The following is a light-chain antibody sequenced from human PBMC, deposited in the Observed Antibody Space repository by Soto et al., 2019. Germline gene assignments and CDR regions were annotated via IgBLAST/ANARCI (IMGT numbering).Light chain of an antibody. CDR3: QQRGNWPLT. CDR1: QNVGSY. V-gene: IGKV3-11*01. CDR2: DAS. J-gene: IGKJ4*01. Sequence: EIVLTQSPATLSLSPGERATLSCRASQNVGSYLAWYQQKPGQAPRLLIYDASNSATGIPARFSGSGSGTDFTLTITILEPEDFAVYYCQQRGNWPLTCGGGTKLEIK.